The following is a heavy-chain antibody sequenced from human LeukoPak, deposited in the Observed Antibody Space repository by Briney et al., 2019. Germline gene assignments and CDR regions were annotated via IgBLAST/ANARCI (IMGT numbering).Heavy chain of an antibody. CDR3: ARYDPSDYATSGLYYGVYFDS. V-gene: IGHV4-59*08. Sequence: SETLSLTCSVSGGSITGHYLSWIRQSPRKGLEWIGYIYYNGNTNYNPSLKSRVIILLDMSKNQFSLKLTSVTAADTAIYYCARYDPSDYATSGLYYGVYFDSWGQGTLVSVSS. CDR2: IYYNGNT. J-gene: IGHJ4*02. D-gene: IGHD3-22*01. CDR1: GGSITGHY.